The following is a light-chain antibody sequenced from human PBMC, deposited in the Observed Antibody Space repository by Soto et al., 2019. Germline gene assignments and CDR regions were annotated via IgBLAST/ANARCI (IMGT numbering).Light chain of an antibody. CDR3: QQDGTSPWT. J-gene: IGKJ1*01. CDR1: QSVNSDY. CDR2: IAS. V-gene: IGKV3-20*01. Sequence: EIVLTQSPGTLSLFPGERATLSCRATQSVNSDYLAWYQQKPGQAPRLLIYIASRRATGIPDRFSGSGSGTDFTLTINRLEPEDFAVYYCQQDGTSPWTVGQGTKVEIK.